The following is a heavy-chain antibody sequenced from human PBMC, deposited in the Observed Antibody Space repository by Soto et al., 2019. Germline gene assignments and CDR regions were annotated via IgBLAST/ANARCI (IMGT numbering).Heavy chain of an antibody. Sequence: GGSLRLSCAASGFTFSSYAMSWVRQAPGKGLEWVSAISGIGHSTYYADSVKGRFTISRDNSKNTLYLQMNSLRAEDTAVYYCAKRIMATIGNFDSWGQGTLVTVSS. CDR2: ISGIGHST. CDR1: GFTFSSYA. V-gene: IGHV3-23*01. D-gene: IGHD5-12*01. J-gene: IGHJ4*02. CDR3: AKRIMATIGNFDS.